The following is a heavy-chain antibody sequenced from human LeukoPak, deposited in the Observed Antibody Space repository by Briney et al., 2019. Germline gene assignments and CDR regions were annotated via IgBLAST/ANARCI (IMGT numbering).Heavy chain of an antibody. D-gene: IGHD3-10*01. V-gene: IGHV3-23*01. CDR2: ISGSDGST. J-gene: IGHJ6*02. Sequence: GGSLRLSCAASGFTFSNSGMSWVRQAPGKGPEWVSTISGSDGSTYYADSVKGRFTISRDNSKNTLYLQMNSLRAEDTAVYYCAKSKVRGVISHYYYGMDVWGQGTTVTVSS. CDR1: GFTFSNSG. CDR3: AKSKVRGVISHYYYGMDV.